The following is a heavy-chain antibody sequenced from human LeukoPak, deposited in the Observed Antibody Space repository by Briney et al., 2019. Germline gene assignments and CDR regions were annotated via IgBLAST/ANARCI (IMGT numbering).Heavy chain of an antibody. D-gene: IGHD2-2*02. Sequence: GGSLRLSCAPSGFTFSSYWMSWVRQAPGKGLEWVANIKQDGREKYYVDSVKGRFTISRDNAKNSLYLQMNSLRAEDTAVYYCARDVVVVPAAIPGLYYYYGMDVWGQGTTVTVSS. CDR2: IKQDGREK. CDR1: GFTFSSYW. V-gene: IGHV3-7*01. CDR3: ARDVVVVPAAIPGLYYYYGMDV. J-gene: IGHJ6*02.